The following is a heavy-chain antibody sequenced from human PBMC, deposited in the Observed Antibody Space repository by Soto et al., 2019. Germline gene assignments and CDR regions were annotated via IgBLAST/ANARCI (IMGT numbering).Heavy chain of an antibody. CDR3: ARLIVVPTPDAFDI. D-gene: IGHD2-21*01. J-gene: IGHJ3*02. V-gene: IGHV1-18*01. CDR2: ISAYNGNT. CDR1: GYTFTSYG. Sequence: ASVKVSCKASGYTFTSYGISWVRQAPGQGLEWMGWISAYNGNTNYAQKLQGRVTMTTDTSTSTAYRELRSLRSDDSAVYYCARLIVVPTPDAFDIWGQGTMVTVSS.